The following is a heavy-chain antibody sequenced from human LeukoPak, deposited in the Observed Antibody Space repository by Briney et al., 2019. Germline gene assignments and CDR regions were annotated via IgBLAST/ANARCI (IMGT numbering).Heavy chain of an antibody. CDR1: GYTFTGYY. D-gene: IGHD5-18*01. J-gene: IGHJ6*03. CDR2: INPNSGGT. V-gene: IGHV1-2*02. Sequence: ASVKVSCKASGYTFTGYYLHWVRQAPGQGLEWMGWINPNSGGTNYAQKFQGRVTMTRDTSISTAYMELSRLRSDDTAVYYCAREYSYGYLPYYYMDVWGKGTTVTVSS. CDR3: AREYSYGYLPYYYMDV.